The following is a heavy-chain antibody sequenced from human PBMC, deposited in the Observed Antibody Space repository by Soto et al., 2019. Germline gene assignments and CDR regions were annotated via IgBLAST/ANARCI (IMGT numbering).Heavy chain of an antibody. CDR2: ISAYNGNT. J-gene: IGHJ4*02. D-gene: IGHD3-22*01. V-gene: IGHV1-18*01. CDR1: GYTFTSYG. Sequence: GASVKVSCKASGYTFTSYGISWVRQAPGQGLEWMGWISAYNGNTNYAQNLQGRVTMTTDTSTSTAYMELRSLRSDDTAVYYCATAPVYYYDSSGYGFFDSWGQGTLVTVSS. CDR3: ATAPVYYYDSSGYGFFDS.